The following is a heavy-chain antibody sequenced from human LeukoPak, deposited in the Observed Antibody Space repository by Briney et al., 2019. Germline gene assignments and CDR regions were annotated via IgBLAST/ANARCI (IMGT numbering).Heavy chain of an antibody. CDR3: ATQVRPRAPIDY. Sequence: SETLSLTCTVSGGSISSYYWSWIRQPPGKGLEWIGYIYYSGSTNYNPSPKSRVTISVDTSKNQFSLKLSSVTAADTAVYYCATQVRPRAPIDYWGQGTLVTVSS. CDR1: GGSISSYY. D-gene: IGHD4/OR15-4a*01. CDR2: IYYSGST. J-gene: IGHJ4*02. V-gene: IGHV4-59*08.